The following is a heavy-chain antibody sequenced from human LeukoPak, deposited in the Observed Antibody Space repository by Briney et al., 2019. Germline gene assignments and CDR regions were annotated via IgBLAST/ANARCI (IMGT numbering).Heavy chain of an antibody. J-gene: IGHJ3*02. Sequence: PSQTLSLTCTVSGGSITSGDYYWSWIRQPPGKGLEWIGYIYYSGSAYYNPSLKSRVTISVDTSKNQFSLNLSSVTAADTAVYYCARAVGHDYYDTSGYHAARAFDIWGQGTMVTVSS. V-gene: IGHV4-30-4*01. D-gene: IGHD3-22*01. CDR1: GGSITSGDYY. CDR3: ARAVGHDYYDTSGYHAARAFDI. CDR2: IYYSGSA.